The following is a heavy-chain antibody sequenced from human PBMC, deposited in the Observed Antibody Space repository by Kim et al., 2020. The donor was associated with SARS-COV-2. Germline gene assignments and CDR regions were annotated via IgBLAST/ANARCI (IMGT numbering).Heavy chain of an antibody. CDR3: ARIHCSGGSCYSAFDY. D-gene: IGHD2-15*01. V-gene: IGHV1-46*01. Sequence: KFQGRVTMTRDTSTSTVYMELSSLRSEDTAVYYCARIHCSGGSCYSAFDYWGQGTLVTVSS. J-gene: IGHJ4*02.